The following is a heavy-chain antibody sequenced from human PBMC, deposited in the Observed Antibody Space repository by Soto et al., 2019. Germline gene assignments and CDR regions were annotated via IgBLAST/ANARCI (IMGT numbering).Heavy chain of an antibody. J-gene: IGHJ4*02. Sequence: QLQLQESGPGLVKPSETLSLTCTVSGGSISSSSYYWGWIRQPPGKGLEWIGSIYYSGSTYYNPSLKSRVTISVDTSKNQFSLKLSSVTAADTAVYYCAREAKRSRIAVAAPVGYWGQGTLVTVSS. CDR3: AREAKRSRIAVAAPVGY. V-gene: IGHV4-39*02. CDR1: GGSISSSSYY. D-gene: IGHD6-19*01. CDR2: IYYSGST.